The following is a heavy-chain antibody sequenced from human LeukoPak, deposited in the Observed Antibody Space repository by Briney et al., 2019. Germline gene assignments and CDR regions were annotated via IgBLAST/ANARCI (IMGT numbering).Heavy chain of an antibody. D-gene: IGHD3-22*01. CDR1: GFTFDDYG. J-gene: IGHJ4*02. Sequence: GGSLRLSCAASGFTFDDYGMSWVRHAPGKGLEWVSGINWNGGSTGYADSVKGRFTISRDNAKNSLYLQMNSLRAEDTALYYCARDGGSYYDSSGYYYGDYWGQGTLVTVSS. V-gene: IGHV3-20*04. CDR3: ARDGGSYYDSSGYYYGDY. CDR2: INWNGGST.